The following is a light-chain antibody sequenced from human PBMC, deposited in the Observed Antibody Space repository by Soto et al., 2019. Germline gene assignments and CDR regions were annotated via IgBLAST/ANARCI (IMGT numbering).Light chain of an antibody. V-gene: IGKV4-1*01. J-gene: IGKJ4*01. CDR1: RSVLYKSNNKNH. Sequence: DIVMTQSPDSLAVSLGERATINCKCSRSVLYKSNNKNHLAWYQQKPGQPPQLIIYWASTRESGVPERFSGSGSGTDFTLTISSLEAEDVAFYWCQQYFDVPFTFGGGT. CDR2: WAS. CDR3: QQYFDVPFT.